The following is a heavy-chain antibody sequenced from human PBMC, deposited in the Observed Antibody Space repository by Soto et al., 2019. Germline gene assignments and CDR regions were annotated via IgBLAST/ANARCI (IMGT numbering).Heavy chain of an antibody. CDR3: ARSYGSGSRPFDY. CDR2: IIPILSMS. D-gene: IGHD3-10*01. J-gene: IGHJ4*02. Sequence: QVQLVQSGAEVKNPGSSVRVSCKASGGTFSSYTLNWVRQAPGQGLEWMGRIIPILSMSTYAQKFQGRVSIIADKSTTTANMTLSSPRSDDTAIYYCARSYGSGSRPFDYWGQGTLVTVSS. V-gene: IGHV1-69*02. CDR1: GGTFSSYT.